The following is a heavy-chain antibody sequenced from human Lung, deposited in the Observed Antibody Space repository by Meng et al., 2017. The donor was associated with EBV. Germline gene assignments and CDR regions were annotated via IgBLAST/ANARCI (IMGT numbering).Heavy chain of an antibody. CDR1: GYTFTSYA. Sequence: QVQLVQSGSEVKKPGASVKVSCKASGYTFTSYAMNWVRQAPGQGLEWMGWINAGNGNTKYSQKFQGRVTITRDTSASTAYMELSSLRSEDTAVYYCARDQGAWFGEAPRFDYWGQGTLVTVFS. D-gene: IGHD3-10*01. CDR2: INAGNGNT. V-gene: IGHV1-3*01. J-gene: IGHJ4*02. CDR3: ARDQGAWFGEAPRFDY.